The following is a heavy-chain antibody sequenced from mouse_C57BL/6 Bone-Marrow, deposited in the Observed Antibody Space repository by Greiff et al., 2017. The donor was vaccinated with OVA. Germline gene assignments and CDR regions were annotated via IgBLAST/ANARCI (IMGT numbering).Heavy chain of an antibody. CDR2: IHPNSGST. Sequence: QVQLQQPGAELVKPGASVKLSCKASGYTFTSYWMHWVKQRPGQGLEWIGMIHPNSGSTNYNEKFKSKATLTVDKSSSTAYMQLSSLTSEDSAVYYCARKILTTVVATGAMDYWGQGTSVTVSS. D-gene: IGHD1-1*01. V-gene: IGHV1-64*01. CDR3: ARKILTTVVATGAMDY. J-gene: IGHJ4*01. CDR1: GYTFTSYW.